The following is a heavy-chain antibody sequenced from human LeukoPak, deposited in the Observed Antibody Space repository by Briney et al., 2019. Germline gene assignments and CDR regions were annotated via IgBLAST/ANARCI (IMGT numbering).Heavy chain of an antibody. Sequence: ASVKVSCKASGYTFTSYDINWVRQATGQGLEWMGWMNPNSGNTGYAQKFQGRVTMTRNTSISIAYMELSSLRSEDTAVYYCARGEIVVVPAATTPSNYYYYYGMDVWGQGTTVTVSS. V-gene: IGHV1-8*01. J-gene: IGHJ6*02. CDR2: MNPNSGNT. CDR1: GYTFTSYD. D-gene: IGHD2-2*01. CDR3: ARGEIVVVPAATTPSNYYYYYGMDV.